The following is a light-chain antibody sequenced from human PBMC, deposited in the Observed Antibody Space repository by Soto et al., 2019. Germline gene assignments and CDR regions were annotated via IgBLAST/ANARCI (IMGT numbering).Light chain of an antibody. V-gene: IGLV2-8*01. Sequence: QSVLTQPPSASGFPGQSVTISCTGTSSDVGGYNYVSWYQQHPGKAPKLMIYEVSKRPSGVPDRFSGSKSGNTASLTVSGLQAEDEADYYCSSYAGSNNFNVFGTGTKVTVL. CDR2: EVS. J-gene: IGLJ1*01. CDR3: SSYAGSNNFNV. CDR1: SSDVGGYNY.